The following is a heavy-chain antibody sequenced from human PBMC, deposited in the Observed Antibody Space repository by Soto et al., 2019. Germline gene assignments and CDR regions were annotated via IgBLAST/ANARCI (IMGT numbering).Heavy chain of an antibody. CDR2: ISYDGCNK. CDR3: AKDKVPVVVTAPFDY. J-gene: IGHJ4*02. CDR1: GFTFSSYG. D-gene: IGHD2-21*02. Sequence: QVQLVESGGGVVQPGRSLRLSCAASGFTFSSYGMHWVRQAPGKGLEWVAVISYDGCNKYYADSVKGRFTVSRDKSKNTLYLEVNRLRAEDTAVYYCAKDKVPVVVTAPFDYWGQGTLVTVSS. V-gene: IGHV3-30*18.